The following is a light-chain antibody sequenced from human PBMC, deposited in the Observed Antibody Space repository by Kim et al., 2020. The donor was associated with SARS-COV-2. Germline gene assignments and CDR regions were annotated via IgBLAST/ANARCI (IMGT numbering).Light chain of an antibody. Sequence: ELVMTQSPATLSLSPGERATLSCRASQSVGNKLAWYQQRPGQPPRLLIFGASTRATGIPARFSGSGSGTEFTLTISSLQSEDFAVYYCQQFNTWPLTFGGGTKVDIK. CDR3: QQFNTWPLT. V-gene: IGKV3-15*01. CDR1: QSVGNK. CDR2: GAS. J-gene: IGKJ4*01.